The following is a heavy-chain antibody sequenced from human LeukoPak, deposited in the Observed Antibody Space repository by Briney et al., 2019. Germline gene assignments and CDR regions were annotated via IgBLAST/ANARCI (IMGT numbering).Heavy chain of an antibody. J-gene: IGHJ3*02. V-gene: IGHV4-59*08. Sequence: SETLSLTCTVSGDSISGFYWSWIRQPPGKGLEWITSIYYSGSTNYNPSLKSRVTISVDTSKNQFSLKLSSVTAADTAVYYCARPNSSGYSDAFDIWGQGTMVTVSS. CDR1: GDSISGFY. D-gene: IGHD3-22*01. CDR3: ARPNSSGYSDAFDI. CDR2: IYYSGST.